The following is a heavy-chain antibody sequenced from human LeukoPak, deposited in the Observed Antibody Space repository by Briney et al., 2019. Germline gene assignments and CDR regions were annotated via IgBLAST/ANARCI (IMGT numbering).Heavy chain of an antibody. CDR2: ISGSGGST. CDR3: AKAHSSGWQIAFDY. Sequence: AGGSLRLSCAASGFTFSSYGMSWVRQAPGRVLEWVSAISGSGGSTYYADSVKGRFTIHRDNSKNTLYLQMNSLRAEDTAVYYCAKAHSSGWQIAFDYWGQGTLVTVSS. D-gene: IGHD6-19*01. V-gene: IGHV3-23*01. J-gene: IGHJ4*02. CDR1: GFTFSSYG.